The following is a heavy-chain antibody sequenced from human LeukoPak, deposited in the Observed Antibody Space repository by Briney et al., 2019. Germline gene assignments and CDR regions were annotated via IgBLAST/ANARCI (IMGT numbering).Heavy chain of an antibody. CDR2: IYYSGST. V-gene: IGHV4-39*07. CDR1: GGSISSSSYY. D-gene: IGHD5-12*01. J-gene: IGHJ6*02. Sequence: PSETLSLTCIVSGGSISSSSYYWGWIRQPPGKGLEWIGSIYYSGSTYYNPSLKSRVTISVDTSKNQFSLRLKSVTAADTAVYYCARVSGPRDYYYGMDVWGQGTTVTVS. CDR3: ARVSGPRDYYYGMDV.